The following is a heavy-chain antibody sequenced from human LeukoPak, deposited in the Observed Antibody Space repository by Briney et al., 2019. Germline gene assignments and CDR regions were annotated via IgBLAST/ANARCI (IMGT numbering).Heavy chain of an antibody. J-gene: IGHJ4*02. Sequence: ASVKVSCKASGYTFTSYYMHWVRQAPGQGLEWMGIINPSGGSTSYAQKFQGRVTMTRDTSTSTVYMELSSLRSEDTAVYYCAREATYYYGSGSLDRFDCWGQGTLVTVSS. CDR1: GYTFTSYY. CDR3: AREATYYYGSGSLDRFDC. V-gene: IGHV1-46*03. CDR2: INPSGGST. D-gene: IGHD3-10*01.